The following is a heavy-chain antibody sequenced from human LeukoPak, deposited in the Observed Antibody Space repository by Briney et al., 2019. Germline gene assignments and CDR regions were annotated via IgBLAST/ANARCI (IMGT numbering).Heavy chain of an antibody. CDR3: ARDLLVAGVQHDY. D-gene: IGHD6-19*01. J-gene: IGHJ4*02. CDR2: IKQDGSEI. V-gene: IGHV3-7*04. Sequence: QPGGSLRLSCAASGFTFSSYWMSWARQAPGKGLEWVANIKQDGSEIYYVESVKGRFTISRDNAKNSLYLQMNSLRAEDTAVYYCARDLLVAGVQHDYWGQGTLVTVSS. CDR1: GFTFSSYW.